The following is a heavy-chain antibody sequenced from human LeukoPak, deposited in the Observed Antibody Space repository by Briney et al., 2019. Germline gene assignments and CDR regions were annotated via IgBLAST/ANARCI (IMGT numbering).Heavy chain of an antibody. CDR2: IHYTGST. D-gene: IGHD6-6*01. CDR1: GGSISSYY. CDR3: ARHSHSTSFENFDY. Sequence: SETLSLTCTVSGGSISSYYWSWIRQPPGKGLEWIGYIHYTGSTNYNPSLKSRVTISLFTSENHFSKRLSSVTAADTAVYYCARHSHSTSFENFDYWGQGTLVTVSS. J-gene: IGHJ4*02. V-gene: IGHV4-59*08.